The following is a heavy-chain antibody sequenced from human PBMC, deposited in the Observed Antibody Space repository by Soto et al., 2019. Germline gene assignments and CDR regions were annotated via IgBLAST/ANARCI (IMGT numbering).Heavy chain of an antibody. J-gene: IGHJ5*02. CDR2: INSDGSST. D-gene: IGHD3-22*01. V-gene: IGHV3-74*01. Sequence: GGSLGLSCAASGFTFSSYWRHGVRQAPGKGLVWVSRINSDGSSTGYADSVKGRFTISRDNAKNTLYLQMNSLRAEDTAVYYCARPPLTYYYDSSGYYAWFDPWGQGTLVTVS. CDR3: ARPPLTYYYDSSGYYAWFDP. CDR1: GFTFSSYW.